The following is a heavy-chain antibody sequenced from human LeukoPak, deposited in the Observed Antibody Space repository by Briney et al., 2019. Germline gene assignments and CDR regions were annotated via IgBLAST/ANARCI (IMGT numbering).Heavy chain of an antibody. CDR2: IYYSGST. Sequence: PGGSLRLSCAASGFTFSSYEMNWVRQAPGKGLEWIGYIYYSGSTYYNPSLKSRVTISVDTSKNQFSLKLSSVTAADTAVYYCARVPTIFGVAAFFDYWGQGTLVTVSS. D-gene: IGHD3-3*01. CDR1: GFTFSSYE. V-gene: IGHV4-59*06. J-gene: IGHJ4*02. CDR3: ARVPTIFGVAAFFDY.